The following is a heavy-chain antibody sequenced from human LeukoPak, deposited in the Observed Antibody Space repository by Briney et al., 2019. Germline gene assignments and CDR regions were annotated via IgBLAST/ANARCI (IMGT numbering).Heavy chain of an antibody. V-gene: IGHV1-2*02. CDR2: INPNSDGT. J-gene: IGHJ4*02. CDR1: GYTFTGYY. CDR3: ARGAVTTTRRGVDY. Sequence: GASVKVSCKASGYTFTGYYMHWVRQAPGQGLEWMGWINPNSDGTNYAQKLQGRVTMTTDTSTSTAYMELRSLRSDDTAVYYCARGAVTTTRRGVDYWGQGTLVTVSS. D-gene: IGHD1-14*01.